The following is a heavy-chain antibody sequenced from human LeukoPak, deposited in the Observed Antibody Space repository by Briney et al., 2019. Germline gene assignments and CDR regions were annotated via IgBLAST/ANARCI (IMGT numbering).Heavy chain of an antibody. CDR2: ISYDGSNK. Sequence: GGSLRLSCAASGFTVSNNYMTWVRQAPGKGLEWVAVISYDGSNKYYADSVKGRFTISRDNSKNTLYLQMNSLRAEDTAVYYCARQKHCSSTSCYDKDAFEIWGQGTMVTVSS. CDR1: GFTVSNNY. CDR3: ARQKHCSSTSCYDKDAFEI. J-gene: IGHJ3*02. V-gene: IGHV3-30-3*01. D-gene: IGHD2-2*01.